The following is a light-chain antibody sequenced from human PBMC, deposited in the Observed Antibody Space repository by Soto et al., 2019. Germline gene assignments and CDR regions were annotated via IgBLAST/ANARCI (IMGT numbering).Light chain of an antibody. CDR2: KAS. CDR3: QQFNSYSRT. V-gene: IGKV1-5*03. J-gene: IGKJ2*01. Sequence: DIHMTQSPSTLSESVGERVTITCRSSQSISSWLAWYQQKPGKAPKLLIYKASSLERGVPSRFSGSGSGTEFTLNISSLQPDDFATYNCQQFNSYSRTVGQGTKVDIK. CDR1: QSISSW.